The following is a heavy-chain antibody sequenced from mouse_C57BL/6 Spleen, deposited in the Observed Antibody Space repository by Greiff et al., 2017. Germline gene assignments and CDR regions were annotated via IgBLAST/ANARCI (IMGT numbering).Heavy chain of an antibody. CDR1: GFTFNTYA. CDR3: VREVYYGSSSDYAMDY. Sequence: VQLVESGGGLVQPKGSLKLSCAASGFTFNTYAMHWVRQAPGKGLEWVARIRSKSSNYATYYADSVTDRFTISRDDSQSMLYLQMNNLKTEDTAMYYCVREVYYGSSSDYAMDYWGQGTSVTVSS. V-gene: IGHV10-3*01. CDR2: IRSKSSNYAT. D-gene: IGHD1-1*01. J-gene: IGHJ4*01.